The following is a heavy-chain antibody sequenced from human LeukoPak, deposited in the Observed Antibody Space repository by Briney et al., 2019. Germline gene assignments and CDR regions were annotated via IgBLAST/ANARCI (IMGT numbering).Heavy chain of an antibody. Sequence: NPGGSLRLSCAASGFTFSSYSMNWVRQAPGKGLEWVSSISSSSSCIYYADSVKGRFTISGDNAKNSLYLQMNSLRAEDTAVYYCARDPYSGLFDYWGQGTLVTVSS. CDR1: GFTFSSYS. CDR3: ARDPYSGLFDY. V-gene: IGHV3-21*01. D-gene: IGHD4-11*01. CDR2: ISSSSSCI. J-gene: IGHJ4*02.